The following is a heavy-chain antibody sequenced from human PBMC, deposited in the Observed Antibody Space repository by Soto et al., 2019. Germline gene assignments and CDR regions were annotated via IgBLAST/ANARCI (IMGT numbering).Heavy chain of an antibody. D-gene: IGHD3-16*02. Sequence: PSETLSLTCTVSGGSIISYYWSWIRQPPWKGLEWIGYIYYSGSTNYNPSLKSRVTISVDTSKNQFSLKLSSVTAADTAVYYCARVPMITFGGVIVPYYFDYWGQGTLVTVSS. J-gene: IGHJ4*02. CDR1: GGSIISYY. CDR2: IYYSGST. CDR3: ARVPMITFGGVIVPYYFDY. V-gene: IGHV4-59*01.